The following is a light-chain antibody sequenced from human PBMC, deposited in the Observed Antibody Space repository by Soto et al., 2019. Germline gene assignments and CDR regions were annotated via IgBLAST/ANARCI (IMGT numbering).Light chain of an antibody. Sequence: QAVVTQEPSFSVSPGGTVTLTCGLSSGSVSTSYYPSWYQQTPGQAPRTLIYSTNTRSSGVPDRFSGSILGNKAALTITGAQADDESDYYCVLYMGSGTVVFGGATKVTVL. V-gene: IGLV8-61*01. CDR2: STN. J-gene: IGLJ2*01. CDR1: SGSVSTSYY. CDR3: VLYMGSGTVV.